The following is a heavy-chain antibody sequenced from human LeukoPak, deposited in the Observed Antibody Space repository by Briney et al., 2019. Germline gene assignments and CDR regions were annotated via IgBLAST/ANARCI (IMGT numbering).Heavy chain of an antibody. CDR2: MNPNSGDT. D-gene: IGHD2-8*01. CDR3: ARWLHCTNGVCLDY. J-gene: IGHJ4*02. V-gene: IGHV1-8*01. Sequence: ASVKVSCKASGYIFTSYEINWVRQATGQGLEWMAWMNPNSGDTGYAQKFQGRVTMTRNTSISTAYMELSSLRFEDTAVYYCARWLHCTNGVCLDYWGQGTLVTVSS. CDR1: GYIFTSYE.